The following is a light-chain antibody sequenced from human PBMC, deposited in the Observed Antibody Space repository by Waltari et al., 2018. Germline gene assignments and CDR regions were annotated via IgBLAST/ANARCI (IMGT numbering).Light chain of an antibody. Sequence: QSVLTQPPSTSEAARKSVTISCSGSRSNFGSNSVSWYQQFPGRAPKLLIHYNDLRASGLSDRFSGSKSGTSASLAISGLQTEDEADYYCAAGDDSLSGWVFGGGTRLTVL. J-gene: IGLJ3*02. V-gene: IGLV1-36*01. CDR1: RSNFGSNS. CDR2: YND. CDR3: AAGDDSLSGWV.